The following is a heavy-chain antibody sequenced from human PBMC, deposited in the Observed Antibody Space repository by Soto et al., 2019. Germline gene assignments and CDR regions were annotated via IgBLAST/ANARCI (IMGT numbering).Heavy chain of an antibody. CDR3: AKDPVAAAGSHHPFDY. V-gene: IGHV3-23*01. Sequence: GGSLRLSCAASGFTFSSYAMSWVRQAPGKGLEWVSAISGSGGSTYYADSVKGRFTISRDNSKNTLYLQMNSLRAEDTAVYYCAKDPVAAAGSHHPFDYWGQGTLVTVSS. CDR1: GFTFSSYA. D-gene: IGHD6-13*01. J-gene: IGHJ4*02. CDR2: ISGSGGST.